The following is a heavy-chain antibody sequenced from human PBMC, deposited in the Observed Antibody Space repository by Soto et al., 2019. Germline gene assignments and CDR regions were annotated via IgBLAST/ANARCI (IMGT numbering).Heavy chain of an antibody. CDR2: ISSSSSYI. CDR3: ARDRLTDIVVVVGDYYYGMDV. Sequence: VGSLRLSCAASGFTFSSYSMNWARQAPGKGLEWVSSISSSSSYIYYADSVKGRFTISRDNAKNSLYLQMNSLRAEDTAVYYCARDRLTDIVVVVGDYYYGMDVWGQGTTVTVSS. V-gene: IGHV3-21*01. J-gene: IGHJ6*02. D-gene: IGHD2-15*01. CDR1: GFTFSSYS.